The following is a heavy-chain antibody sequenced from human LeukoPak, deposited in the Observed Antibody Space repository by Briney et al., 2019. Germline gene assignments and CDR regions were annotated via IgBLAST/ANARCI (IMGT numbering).Heavy chain of an antibody. CDR3: ARDRSTVTNYYYYGMDV. CDR2: INAGNGNT. D-gene: IGHD4-11*01. CDR1: GYTFTTYA. J-gene: IGHJ6*02. Sequence: ASVKVSCKASGYTFTTYAMHWVRQAPGQRLEWMGWINAGNGNTKYSQKFQGRVTITRDTSASTAYMELRSLRSDDTAVYYCARDRSTVTNYYYYGMDVWGQGTTVTVSS. V-gene: IGHV1-3*01.